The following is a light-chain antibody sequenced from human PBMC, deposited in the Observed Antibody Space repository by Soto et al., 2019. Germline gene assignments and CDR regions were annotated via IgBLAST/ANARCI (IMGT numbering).Light chain of an antibody. CDR1: QSIGSW. V-gene: IGKV1-5*01. CDR2: AAS. CDR3: QQYNSYIT. Sequence: DIQMTQFPSTLSASVGDRVTITCRASQSIGSWLAWYQQKPGKAPKLLIYAASSLESGVPSRFSGSGSGTEFTLTISSLQPDDFATYYCQQYNSYITFGQGTRLEIK. J-gene: IGKJ5*01.